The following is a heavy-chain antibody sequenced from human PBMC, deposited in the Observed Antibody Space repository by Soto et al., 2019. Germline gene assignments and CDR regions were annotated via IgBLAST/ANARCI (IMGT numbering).Heavy chain of an antibody. J-gene: IGHJ6*02. Sequence: SETLSLTCTVSGDSISRNGYLWTWIRQHPGKGLEWIGYIYNSGSSYYNPSLKSRVIISVDTSKNHFSLNLTAVTAADTAVYYCARGTMLRGPGYYYAMDVWGQGTTVTVSS. CDR2: IYNSGSS. D-gene: IGHD3-10*01. CDR3: ARGTMLRGPGYYYAMDV. V-gene: IGHV4-31*03. CDR1: GDSISRNGYL.